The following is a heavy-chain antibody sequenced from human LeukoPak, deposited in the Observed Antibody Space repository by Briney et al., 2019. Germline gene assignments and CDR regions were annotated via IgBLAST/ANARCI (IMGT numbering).Heavy chain of an antibody. J-gene: IGHJ4*02. CDR2: IYYSGST. CDR1: GGSISSRSYY. D-gene: IGHD3-22*01. Sequence: SETLSLTCTVSGGSISSRSYYWGWIRQPPGKGLEWIASIYYSGSTYYNPSLKSRVTISVDTSKNQFSLKLSSVTAADTAVYYCARRRITMIVSGTANFDYWGQGTLVTVSS. CDR3: ARRRITMIVSGTANFDY. V-gene: IGHV4-39*01.